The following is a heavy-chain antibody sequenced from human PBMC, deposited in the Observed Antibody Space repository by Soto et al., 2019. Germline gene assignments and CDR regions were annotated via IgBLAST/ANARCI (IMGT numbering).Heavy chain of an antibody. V-gene: IGHV4-34*01. CDR1: GGSFSGYY. CDR3: ARAHYGDYGLEYYMDV. CDR2: INHSGST. J-gene: IGHJ6*03. D-gene: IGHD4-17*01. Sequence: SETLSLTCAVYGGSFSGYYWSWIRQPPGKGLEWIGEINHSGSTNYNPSLKSRVTISVDTSKNQFSLKLSSVTAADTAVYYCARAHYGDYGLEYYMDVWGKGTTVTVSS.